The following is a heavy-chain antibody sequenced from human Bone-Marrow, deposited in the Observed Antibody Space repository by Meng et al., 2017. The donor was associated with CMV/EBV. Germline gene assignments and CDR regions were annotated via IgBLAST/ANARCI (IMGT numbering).Heavy chain of an antibody. J-gene: IGHJ5*02. Sequence: ASVKVSCKASGYTFTSYGISWVRQAPGQGLEWMGWISAYNGNTNYAQKLQGRVTMTTDTSTSTAYMELRSRRSDDTAVYYCARAQAGVGWFDPWGQGTLVTVSS. D-gene: IGHD6-19*01. CDR3: ARAQAGVGWFDP. V-gene: IGHV1-18*01. CDR1: GYTFTSYG. CDR2: ISAYNGNT.